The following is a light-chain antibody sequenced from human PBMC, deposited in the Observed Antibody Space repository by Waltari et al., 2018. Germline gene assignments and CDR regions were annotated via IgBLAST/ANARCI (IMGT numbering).Light chain of an antibody. J-gene: IGKJ4*01. CDR2: GAS. CDR1: QSLSTAQ. CDR3: QHYGNSVT. V-gene: IGKV3-20*01. Sequence: EIELTQSPGALSLSPGERATLSCRASQSLSTAQLAWYKQRPGQAPSLVIHGASNRASGIPERFSGSGSGTVFTLTITRLEPEDFAVYYCQHYGNSVTFGGGTKVEIK.